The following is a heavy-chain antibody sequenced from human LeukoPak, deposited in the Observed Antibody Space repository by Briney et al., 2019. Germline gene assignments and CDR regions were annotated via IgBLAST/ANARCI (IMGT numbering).Heavy chain of an antibody. V-gene: IGHV4-39*01. J-gene: IGHJ6*02. Sequence: SETLSLTCTVSGGSISSSSYYWGWIRQPPGKGLEWIGSIYYSGSTYYNPSLKSRVTISVDTSKNQFSLKLSSVTAADTAVYYCAHAYGSGRTVDGYYYGMDVWGQGATVTVSS. CDR3: AHAYGSGRTVDGYYYGMDV. CDR1: GGSISSSSYY. CDR2: IYYSGST. D-gene: IGHD3-10*01.